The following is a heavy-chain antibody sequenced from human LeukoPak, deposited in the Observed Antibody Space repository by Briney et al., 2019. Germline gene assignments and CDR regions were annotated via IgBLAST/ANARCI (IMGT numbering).Heavy chain of an antibody. D-gene: IGHD6-13*01. CDR2: INTDGSST. CDR3: ARGGWYSSSWYTDY. V-gene: IGHV3-74*01. CDR1: GFTFSSYW. J-gene: IGHJ4*02. Sequence: GRSLRLSCAASGFTFSSYWMHWVRQAPGKGLVWVSRINTDGSSTSYADSVKGRFTISRDNAKNTLYLQMNSLRAEDTAVYYCARGGWYSSSWYTDYWGQGTLVTVSS.